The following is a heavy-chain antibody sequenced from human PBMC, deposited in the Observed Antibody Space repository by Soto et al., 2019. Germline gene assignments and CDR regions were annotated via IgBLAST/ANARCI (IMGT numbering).Heavy chain of an antibody. CDR3: AKQQGPGTPYYYAMDV. V-gene: IGHV3-23*01. Sequence: EVQLLESGGSLVQPGGSLRLSCAASGFTFSSYAMSWVRQAPGKGLEWVSVIRSSGDRTYYADSVKGRFTISRDNSKNTLYMQRKSLRAEDTAVYYCAKQQGPGTPYYYAMDVWGQGTTVTVSS. CDR2: IRSSGDRT. CDR1: GFTFSSYA. D-gene: IGHD1-1*01. J-gene: IGHJ6*02.